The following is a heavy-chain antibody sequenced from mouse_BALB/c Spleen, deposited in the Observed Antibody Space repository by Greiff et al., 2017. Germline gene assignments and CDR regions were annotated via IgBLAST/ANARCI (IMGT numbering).Heavy chain of an antibody. CDR1: GYTFTSYV. D-gene: IGHD2-1*01. Sequence: VQLKESGPELVKPGASVKMSCKASGYTFTSYVMHWVKQKPGQGLEWIGYINPYNDGTKYNEKFKGKATLTSDKSSSTAYMELSSLTSEDSAVYYCARRGNYVIYYAMDYWGQGTSVTVSS. J-gene: IGHJ4*01. CDR3: ARRGNYVIYYAMDY. V-gene: IGHV1-14*01. CDR2: INPYNDGT.